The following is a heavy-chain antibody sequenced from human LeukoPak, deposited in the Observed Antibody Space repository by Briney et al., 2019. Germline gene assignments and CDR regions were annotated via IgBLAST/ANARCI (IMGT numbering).Heavy chain of an antibody. V-gene: IGHV4-39*01. D-gene: IGHD3-22*01. CDR3: ARLTRPDSSGEVDY. J-gene: IGHJ4*02. CDR1: GGSISSSNYF. Sequence: SETLSLTCTVSGGSISSSNYFWGWIRQPPGKGLEWIGNIYYSGTTPYNPSLKSRVTISVDTSKNQFSLNLSSVTAADTAVYYCARLTRPDSSGEVDYWGQGTLVSVFS. CDR2: IYYSGTT.